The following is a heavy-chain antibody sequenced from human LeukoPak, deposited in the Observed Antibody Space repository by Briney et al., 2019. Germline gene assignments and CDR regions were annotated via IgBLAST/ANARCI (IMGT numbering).Heavy chain of an antibody. Sequence: PGRSLRLSCAASGFTFSSYGMHWVRQAPGKGLEWVAVISYDGSNKYYTDSVKGRFTISRDNSKNTLYLQMNSLRAEDTAVYYCARGVGDNWNYGYGVWFDPWGQGTLVTVSS. J-gene: IGHJ5*02. CDR1: GFTFSSYG. CDR3: ARGVGDNWNYGYGVWFDP. D-gene: IGHD1-7*01. CDR2: ISYDGSNK. V-gene: IGHV3-30*03.